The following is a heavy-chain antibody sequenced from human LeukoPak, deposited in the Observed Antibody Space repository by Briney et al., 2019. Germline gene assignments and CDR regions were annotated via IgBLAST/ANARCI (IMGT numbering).Heavy chain of an antibody. CDR2: IYHSGST. CDR1: GGSISSYY. CDR3: ARQSYYYYMDV. V-gene: IGHV4-59*08. Sequence: PSETLSLTCTVSGGSISSYYWSWIRQSPGKGLEWIGYIYHSGSTDYNPSLKSRVTISVDTSKNQFSLKLSSVTAADTAVYYCARQSYYYYMDVWGKGTTVTISS. J-gene: IGHJ6*03.